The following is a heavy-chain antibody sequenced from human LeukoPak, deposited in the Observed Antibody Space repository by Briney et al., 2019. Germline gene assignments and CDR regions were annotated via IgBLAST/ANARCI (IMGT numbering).Heavy chain of an antibody. D-gene: IGHD3-10*01. J-gene: IGHJ4*02. CDR1: GFTFGSCW. V-gene: IGHV3-53*01. Sequence: GGSLRLSCAASGFTFGSCWMSWVRQAPGKGLEWVSVIYSGGSTYYADSVKGRFTISRDNSKNTLYLQMNSLRAEDTAVYYCARENQVSGYFDYWGQGTLVTVSS. CDR2: IYSGGST. CDR3: ARENQVSGYFDY.